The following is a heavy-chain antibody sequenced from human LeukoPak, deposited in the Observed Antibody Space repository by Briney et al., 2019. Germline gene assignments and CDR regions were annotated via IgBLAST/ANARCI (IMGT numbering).Heavy chain of an antibody. D-gene: IGHD2-15*01. V-gene: IGHV4-34*01. Sequence: SETLSLTCAVYGGSFCGYYWSWIRQPPGKGLEWIGEINHSGSTNYNPSLKSRVTISVDTSKNQFSLKLSSVTAADTAVYYCASGILFSGGTTFDYWGQGTLVTVSS. CDR3: ASGILFSGGTTFDY. CDR2: INHSGST. J-gene: IGHJ4*02. CDR1: GGSFCGYY.